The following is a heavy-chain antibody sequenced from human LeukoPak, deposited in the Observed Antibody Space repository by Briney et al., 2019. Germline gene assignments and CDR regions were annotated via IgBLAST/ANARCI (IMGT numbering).Heavy chain of an antibody. D-gene: IGHD4-23*01. CDR2: INHSGST. CDR1: GGSFSGYY. J-gene: IGHJ4*02. Sequence: SETLSLTCAVYGGSFSGYYWSWIRQPPGKGLEWIGEINHSGSTNYNPSLKSRVTISVDTSKNQFSLKLSSVTAADTAVYCCARRGIAYGGNRKPFDYWGQGTLVTVSS. V-gene: IGHV4-34*01. CDR3: ARRGIAYGGNRKPFDY.